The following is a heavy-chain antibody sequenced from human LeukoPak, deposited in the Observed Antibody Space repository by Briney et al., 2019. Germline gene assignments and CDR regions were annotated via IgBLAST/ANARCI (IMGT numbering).Heavy chain of an antibody. Sequence: ASVKVSCKASGYTFTGYYMHWVRQAPGQGLEWMGWINPNSGGTNYAQKFQGRVTMTRDTSISTAYMELSRLRSDDTAVYYCAALHIVVVPAAPNTDYWGQGTMVTVSS. CDR1: GYTFTGYY. CDR2: INPNSGGT. CDR3: AALHIVVVPAAPNTDY. D-gene: IGHD2-2*01. V-gene: IGHV1-2*02. J-gene: IGHJ4*02.